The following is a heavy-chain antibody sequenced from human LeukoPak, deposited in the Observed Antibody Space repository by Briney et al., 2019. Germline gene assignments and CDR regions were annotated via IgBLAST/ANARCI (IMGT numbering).Heavy chain of an antibody. J-gene: IGHJ4*02. CDR1: GFTFSSYW. D-gene: IGHD6-19*01. CDR3: ARDSSGWSLYYFDY. V-gene: IGHV3-74*01. CDR2: INSDGSST. Sequence: GGPLRLSCAASGFTFSSYWMHWVRQAPGKGLVWVSRINSDGSSTSYADSVKGRFTISRDNAKNTLYLQMNSLRAEDTAVYYCARDSSGWSLYYFDYWGQGTLVTVSS.